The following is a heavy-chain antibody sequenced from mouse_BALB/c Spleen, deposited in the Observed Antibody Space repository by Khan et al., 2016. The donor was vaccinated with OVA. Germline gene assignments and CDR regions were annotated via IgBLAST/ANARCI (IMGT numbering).Heavy chain of an antibody. CDR2: IIYTGYT. J-gene: IGHJ3*01. CDR3: ARSTYRYAFVY. V-gene: IGHV3-8*02. Sequence: EVQLQESGPSLVKPSQTLPLTCSVTGDSITSGYWNWIRKFPGNKLEYMGYIIYTGYTYYNPSLKSRISITRHTSKNQYYIQLSSVTDEDTATYXCARSTYRYAFVYWGQGTLVTVSA. D-gene: IGHD2-12*01. CDR1: GDSITSGY.